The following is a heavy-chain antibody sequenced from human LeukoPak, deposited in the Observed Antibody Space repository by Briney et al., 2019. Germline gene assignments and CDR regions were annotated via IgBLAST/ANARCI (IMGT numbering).Heavy chain of an antibody. CDR2: IYYSGST. J-gene: IGHJ4*02. CDR1: GGSISSSSYY. V-gene: IGHV4-39*01. CDR3: ASGSSATGYFDY. D-gene: IGHD6-25*01. Sequence: PSETLSLTCTVSGGSISSSSYYWGWIRQPPGKGLEWIGSIYYSGSTYYNPSLKSRVTISVDTPKNQFSLKLSSVTAADTAVYYCASGSSATGYFDYWGQGTLVTVSS.